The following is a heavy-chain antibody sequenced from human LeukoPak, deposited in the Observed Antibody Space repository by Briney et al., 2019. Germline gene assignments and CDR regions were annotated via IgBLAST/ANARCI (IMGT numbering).Heavy chain of an antibody. V-gene: IGHV4-34*01. Sequence: SETLSLTCAVYGGSFSGYYWSWIRQPPGKGLEWIGEINHSGSTNYNPSLKSRVTISVNTSKNQFSLKLSSVTAADTAVYYCARQRGYSGYDYRGRGHWFDPWGQGTLVTVSS. CDR3: ARQRGYSGYDYRGRGHWFDP. J-gene: IGHJ5*02. CDR1: GGSFSGYY. D-gene: IGHD5-12*01. CDR2: INHSGST.